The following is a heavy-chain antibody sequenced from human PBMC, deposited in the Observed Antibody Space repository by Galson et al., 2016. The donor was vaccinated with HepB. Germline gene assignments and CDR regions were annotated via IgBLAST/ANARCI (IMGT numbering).Heavy chain of an antibody. J-gene: IGHJ4*02. V-gene: IGHV6-1*01. CDR1: SGDSGA. Sequence: SGDSGAWDWLRQSPSRGLEWLGRTYYRSRWYNDYAGSVKGRITIEADTSKNLFSLQLTSVTVADTAVDYCARDRGSGRHFFDSWGQGTLVSVSS. CDR3: ARDRGSGRHFFDS. CDR2: TYYRSRWYN. D-gene: IGHD3-10*01.